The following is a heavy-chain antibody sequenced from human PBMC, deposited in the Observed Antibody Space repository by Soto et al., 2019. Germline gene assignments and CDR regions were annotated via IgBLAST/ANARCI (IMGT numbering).Heavy chain of an antibody. V-gene: IGHV3-30*18. Sequence: QVQLVESGGGVVQPGRSLRLSCAASGFTFSSYGMHWVRQAPGKGLEWVAVISYDGSNKYYADSVKGRFTISRDNSKNTLYLQMTSLRAEDTAVYYCAKDNRQWLVLDYWGQGTLVTVSS. D-gene: IGHD6-19*01. CDR2: ISYDGSNK. CDR3: AKDNRQWLVLDY. CDR1: GFTFSSYG. J-gene: IGHJ4*02.